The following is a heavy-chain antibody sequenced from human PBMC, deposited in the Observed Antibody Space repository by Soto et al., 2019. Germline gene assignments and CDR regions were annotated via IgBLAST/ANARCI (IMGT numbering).Heavy chain of an antibody. CDR3: ARDSFFYDSGAYYHDAFDI. Sequence: PSETLSLTCTVAGGSISSGGYYWSWIRQHPGKGLEWIGYIYYGGGTSYNPSLQSRVSMSVHTSKNEFSLELSSVTTADTAVYYCARDSFFYDSGAYYHDAFDIWGQGTMVTVSS. CDR1: GGSISSGGYY. D-gene: IGHD3-22*01. V-gene: IGHV4-30-4*08. J-gene: IGHJ3*02. CDR2: IYYGGGT.